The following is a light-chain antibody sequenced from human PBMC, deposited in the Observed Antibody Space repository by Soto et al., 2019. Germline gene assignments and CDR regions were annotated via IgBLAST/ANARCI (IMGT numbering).Light chain of an antibody. V-gene: IGKV3-15*01. CDR1: QSVSSN. CDR2: GAS. J-gene: IGKJ1*01. Sequence: EIVMTQFPATLSVSPGERATLSCRASQSVSSNLAWYQQKPGQAPRLLIYGASTRATGIPARFSGSGSGTEFTLTISSLQSEDFAVYYCQQYNNRPQTFGQGT. CDR3: QQYNNRPQT.